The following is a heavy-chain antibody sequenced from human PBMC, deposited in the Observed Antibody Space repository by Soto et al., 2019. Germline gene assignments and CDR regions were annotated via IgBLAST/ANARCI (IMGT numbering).Heavy chain of an antibody. Sequence: QVQLVQSGAEVKKPGSSVKVSCKASGGTFSSYTISWVRQAPGQGLEWMGRIIPILGIANYAQKFQGRVTITADKSTSTAYVELSSLRSEDTAVYYCARVDYGAYLLRNYYFDYWGQGTLVTVSS. CDR3: ARVDYGAYLLRNYYFDY. CDR2: IIPILGIA. CDR1: GGTFSSYT. V-gene: IGHV1-69*02. D-gene: IGHD4-17*01. J-gene: IGHJ4*02.